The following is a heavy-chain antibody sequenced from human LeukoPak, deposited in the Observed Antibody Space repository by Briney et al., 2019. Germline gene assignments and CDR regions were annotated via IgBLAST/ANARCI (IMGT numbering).Heavy chain of an antibody. V-gene: IGHV5-51*01. Sequence: GESLKISCKGSGYSFANYWIGWVRQLPGKGLEWMGLIYPDDSDTRYSPSFQGQVTISADKSISAAYLQWSSLKASDTAMYYCARQRYSTSSVDYWGQGTLVTVSS. CDR1: GYSFANYW. CDR3: ARQRYSTSSVDY. D-gene: IGHD6-6*01. CDR2: IYPDDSDT. J-gene: IGHJ4*02.